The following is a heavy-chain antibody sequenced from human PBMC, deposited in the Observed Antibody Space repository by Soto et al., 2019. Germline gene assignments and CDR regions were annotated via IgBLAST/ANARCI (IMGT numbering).Heavy chain of an antibody. J-gene: IGHJ4*02. CDR1: GDSVSSSSVT. CDR2: TYYRSKWYN. Sequence: SQTLSLTCAISGDSVSSSSVTWNWIRQSPSRGLEWLGRTYYRSKWYNDYAESVKSRMTINPDTSKNQLSLQLNSVTPEDTAINYCVRLVGNSWLDYWGQGTQVTVSS. CDR3: VRLVGNSWLDY. D-gene: IGHD6-13*01. V-gene: IGHV6-1*01.